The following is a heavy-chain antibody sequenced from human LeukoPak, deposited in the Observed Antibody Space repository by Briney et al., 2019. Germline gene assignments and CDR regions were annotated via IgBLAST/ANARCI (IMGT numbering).Heavy chain of an antibody. CDR1: GGSISSSSYY. V-gene: IGHV4-39*07. D-gene: IGHD3-10*01. J-gene: IGHJ6*02. CDR2: IYYSGST. Sequence: SETLSLTCTVSGGSISSSSYYWGWIRQPPGKGLEWIGSIYYSGSTYYNPSLKSRVTISVDTSKNQFSLKLSSVTAADTAVYYCARAPGAKYYYYGMDVWGQGTTVTVSS. CDR3: ARAPGAKYYYYGMDV.